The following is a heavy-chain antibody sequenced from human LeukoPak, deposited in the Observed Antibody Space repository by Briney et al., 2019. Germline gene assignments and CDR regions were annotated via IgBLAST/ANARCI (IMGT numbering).Heavy chain of an antibody. CDR1: GGSFSDNY. CDR2: VYHNGHS. D-gene: IGHD2-15*01. CDR3: ASLGYSSGWLDS. V-gene: IGHV4-59*01. Sequence: SETLSLTCNVSGGSFSDNYWNWIRHLPGTGLEWIGYVYHNGHSDYNPSLKSRVTISVDTSTNQFSLKMISVTAADTAVYYCASLGYSSGWLDSWGHGSLVIVSS. J-gene: IGHJ5*01.